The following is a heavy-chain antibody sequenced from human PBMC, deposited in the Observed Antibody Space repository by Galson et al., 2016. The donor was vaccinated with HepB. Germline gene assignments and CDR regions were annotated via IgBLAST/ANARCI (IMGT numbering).Heavy chain of an antibody. CDR3: ARVPHGVVPAVQRSFYCYGMDV. J-gene: IGHJ6*02. V-gene: IGHV4-31*03. CDR1: GGSISRGDYH. CDR2: IYYSGST. Sequence: TLSLTCTVSGGSISRGDYHWSWVRQHPGKGLEWIAHIYYSGSTDYNPSLKGRVTISVDRPKNQFSLRLGSVTAADTAVYYCARVPHGVVPAVQRSFYCYGMDVWGQGTTVTVSS. D-gene: IGHD2-2*01.